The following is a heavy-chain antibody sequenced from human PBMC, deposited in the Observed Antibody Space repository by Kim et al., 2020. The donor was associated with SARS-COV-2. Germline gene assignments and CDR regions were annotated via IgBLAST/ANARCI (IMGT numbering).Heavy chain of an antibody. CDR3: ARGGMYYDILTGYTPYYYYGMDV. Sequence: ASVKVSCKASGYTFTSYDINWVRQATGQGLEWMGWMNPNSGNTGYAQKFQGRVTMTRNTSISTAYMELSSLRSEDTAVYYCARGGMYYDILTGYTPYYYYGMDVWGQGTTVTVSS. CDR2: MNPNSGNT. J-gene: IGHJ6*02. D-gene: IGHD3-9*01. CDR1: GYTFTSYD. V-gene: IGHV1-8*01.